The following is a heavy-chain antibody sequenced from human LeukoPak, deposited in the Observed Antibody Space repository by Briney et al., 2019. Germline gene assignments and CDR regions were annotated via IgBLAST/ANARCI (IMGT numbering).Heavy chain of an antibody. Sequence: SETLSLTCTVSGGSISSYYWSWIRQPPGKGLEWIGYIYYSGSTNYNPSLKSRVTISVDTSKNQFSLKLSSVTAADTAVYYCARHVFRGVPPYNWFDPWGQGTLVTVSS. CDR3: ARHVFRGVPPYNWFDP. D-gene: IGHD5/OR15-5a*01. CDR2: IYYSGST. J-gene: IGHJ5*02. CDR1: GGSISSYY. V-gene: IGHV4-59*08.